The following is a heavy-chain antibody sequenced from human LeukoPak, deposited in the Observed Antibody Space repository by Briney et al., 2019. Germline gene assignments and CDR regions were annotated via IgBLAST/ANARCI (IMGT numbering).Heavy chain of an antibody. D-gene: IGHD3-3*01. CDR1: GYTFTSY. Sequence: VASVKVSCKASGYTFTSYMHWVRQAPGQGLEWMGIINPSGGSTSYAQKFQGRVTMTRDTSTSTVYMELSSLRSEDTAVYYCARGINTIFGVVIKYDYWGQGTLVTVSS. V-gene: IGHV1-46*01. CDR2: INPSGGST. CDR3: ARGINTIFGVVIKYDY. J-gene: IGHJ4*02.